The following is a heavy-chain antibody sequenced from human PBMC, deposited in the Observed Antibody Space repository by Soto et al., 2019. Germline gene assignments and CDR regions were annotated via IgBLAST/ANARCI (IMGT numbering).Heavy chain of an antibody. Sequence: QLQLQESGSGLVKPSQTLSLTCAVSGGSISSGGYSWSWIRQPPGKGLEWIGYIYHSGSTYYNPALXXXGXXSVDRSKNQFSLKPSSVTAADTAVYYCARGPPHHYWGQGTLVTVSS. CDR3: ARGPPHHY. CDR2: IYHSGST. V-gene: IGHV4-30-2*01. CDR1: GGSISSGGYS. J-gene: IGHJ4*02.